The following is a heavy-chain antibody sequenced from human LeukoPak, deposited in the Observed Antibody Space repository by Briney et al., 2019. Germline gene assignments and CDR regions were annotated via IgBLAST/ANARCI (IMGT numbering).Heavy chain of an antibody. CDR1: GDSISSGYY. D-gene: IGHD4-23*01. CDR2: IYYGGRT. Sequence: SQTLSLTCIVSGDSISSGYYWRWTRQLPGKGLEWIGYIYYGGRTFYSPSLKSRVTISVDPSKNQFSLELSSVTAADTAVYYCARGGGRQGRTVVTQWRYFDYWGQGTLVTVSS. V-gene: IGHV4-31*03. CDR3: ARGGGRQGRTVVTQWRYFDY. J-gene: IGHJ4*02.